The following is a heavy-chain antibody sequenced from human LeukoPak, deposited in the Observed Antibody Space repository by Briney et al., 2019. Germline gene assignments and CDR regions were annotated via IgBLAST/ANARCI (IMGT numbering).Heavy chain of an antibody. V-gene: IGHV4-59*01. D-gene: IGHD4-17*01. CDR3: ARGYYGDYLDY. CDR2: IYYSGST. CDR1: GGSISSYY. J-gene: IGHJ4*02. Sequence: PSETLSLTCTVSGGSISSYYWSWIRQPPGKGLEWIGYIYYSGSTNYNPSLKSRVTISVDTSKNQFSLKLSSVTAADAAVYYCARGYYGDYLDYWGQGTLVTVSS.